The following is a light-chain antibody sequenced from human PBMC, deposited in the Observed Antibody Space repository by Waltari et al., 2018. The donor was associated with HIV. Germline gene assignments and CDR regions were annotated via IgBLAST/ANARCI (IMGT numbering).Light chain of an antibody. CDR3: CSYAGDSNYV. CDR1: SSDLGPYNL. Sequence: QSALTQPASVSGSLGQSISISCSGSSSDLGPYNLFSWYQVSPGKAPKLIIHEVNKRPSGVSDRFSGSKSGKTASLTISGLQTEDEADYYCCSYAGDSNYVFGTGTKVTVL. J-gene: IGLJ1*01. V-gene: IGLV2-23*02. CDR2: EVN.